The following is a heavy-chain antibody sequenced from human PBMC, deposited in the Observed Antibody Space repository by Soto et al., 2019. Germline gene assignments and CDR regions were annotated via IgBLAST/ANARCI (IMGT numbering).Heavy chain of an antibody. J-gene: IGHJ4*02. Sequence: QVQLQESGPGLVRPSQTLSLTCTVSGGSISRGDYSWNWIRQPPGKGLEWIGYIYYSGSTYYNPSLPIQWSIQVDTDITRHTLKLSTVTAADRAVYYCASGKPGITIFGVVIPLPGRYFFDYWGQGTLVTVSS. CDR2: IYYSGST. CDR3: ASGKPGITIFGVVIPLPGRYFFDY. V-gene: IGHV4-30-4*01. D-gene: IGHD3-3*01. CDR1: GGSISRGDYS.